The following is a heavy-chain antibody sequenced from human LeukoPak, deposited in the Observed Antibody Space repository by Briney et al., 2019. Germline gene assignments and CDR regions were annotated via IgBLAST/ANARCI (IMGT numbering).Heavy chain of an antibody. V-gene: IGHV1-24*01. CDR1: GYTLTELS. CDR3: ATWGTVAGTVYYFDY. Sequence: ASVKVSCKVSGYTLTELSMHWVRQAPGKGLEWMGGFDPEDGETIHAQKFQGRVTMTEDTSTDTAYMELSSLRSEDTAVYYCATWGTVAGTVYYFDYWGQGTLVTVSS. D-gene: IGHD6-19*01. J-gene: IGHJ4*02. CDR2: FDPEDGET.